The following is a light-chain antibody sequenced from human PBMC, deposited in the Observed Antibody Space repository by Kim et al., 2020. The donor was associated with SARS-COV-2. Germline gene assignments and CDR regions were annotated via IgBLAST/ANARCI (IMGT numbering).Light chain of an antibody. V-gene: IGLV3-1*01. CDR3: QTWDSSTVV. CDR1: KLEEKF. Sequence: SYELTQPPSVSVFPGQAASITCSGDKLEEKFASWFQQKPGQSPVLVIYEDTKRPSGIPERISGSTSGNTATLTISGTQAMDEADYYCQTWDSSTVVFGGG. CDR2: EDT. J-gene: IGLJ3*02.